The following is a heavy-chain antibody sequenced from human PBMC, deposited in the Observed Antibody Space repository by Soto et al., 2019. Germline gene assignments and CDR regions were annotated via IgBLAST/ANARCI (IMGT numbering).Heavy chain of an antibody. V-gene: IGHV3-64*01. D-gene: IGHD3-10*01. CDR3: ARRYSGYYSGY. CDR1: GFTFSSYA. Sequence: EVQLVESGGGLVQPGGSLRLSCAASGFTFSSYAMHWVRQAPGKGLEYVSAISSNGGSTYYANSVKCRFTISRDNSKNALYLQMGSLRTEDMAGYDCARRYSGYYSGYWGQGALVTVCS. CDR2: ISSNGGST. J-gene: IGHJ4*02.